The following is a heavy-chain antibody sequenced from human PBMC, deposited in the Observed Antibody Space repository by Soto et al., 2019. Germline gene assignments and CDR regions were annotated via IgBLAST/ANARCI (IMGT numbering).Heavy chain of an antibody. Sequence: ASVKVSCKASGYTFTSYGISWVRQAPGQGLEWMGWISAYNGNTNYAQKLQGRVTMTTDTSTSTAYMELRSLRSGDTAVYYCARAPYSSDYYYYYMDVWGKGTTVTVSS. CDR3: ARAPYSSDYYYYYMDV. CDR2: ISAYNGNT. J-gene: IGHJ6*03. V-gene: IGHV1-18*01. D-gene: IGHD6-25*01. CDR1: GYTFTSYG.